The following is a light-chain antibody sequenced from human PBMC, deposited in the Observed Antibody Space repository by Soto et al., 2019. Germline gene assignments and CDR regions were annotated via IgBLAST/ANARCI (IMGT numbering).Light chain of an antibody. Sequence: QSVLTQPPSVSGAPGQRVTISCTGSSYNIGAGYDVHWYQQLPGTAPKLLIYGNSNRPSGVPDRFSGSESGTSASLAITGLQAEDEADYYCQSYDSSLSGSVVFGGGTQLTVL. V-gene: IGLV1-40*01. CDR3: QSYDSSLSGSVV. CDR2: GNS. CDR1: SYNIGAGYD. J-gene: IGLJ2*01.